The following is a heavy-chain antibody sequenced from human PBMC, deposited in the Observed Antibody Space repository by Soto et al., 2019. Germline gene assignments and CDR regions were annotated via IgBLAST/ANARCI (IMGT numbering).Heavy chain of an antibody. V-gene: IGHV1-69*02. CDR1: GGTFSSYT. Sequence: GASVKVSCKASGGTFSSYTISWVRQAPGQGLEWMGRIIPILGIANYAQKFQGRVTITADKSTSTSYMELSSLRSEDTAVYYCARVVEKSSGWYTDYYYMDVWGKGTTVTVSS. D-gene: IGHD6-19*01. CDR3: ARVVEKSSGWYTDYYYMDV. CDR2: IIPILGIA. J-gene: IGHJ6*03.